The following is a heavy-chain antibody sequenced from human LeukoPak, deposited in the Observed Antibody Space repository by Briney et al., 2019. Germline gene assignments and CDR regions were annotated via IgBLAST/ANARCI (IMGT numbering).Heavy chain of an antibody. J-gene: IGHJ4*02. D-gene: IGHD3-22*01. Sequence: GGSLRLSGAASGFTVSSIYMNWVRQAPGKGLEWVSVIYSGGSTYYADSVKGRFTISRDNSKNTLYLQMNSLRAEDTAVYYCARVSRGPHPYYYDSSGYMDYWGQGTLVTVSS. CDR2: IYSGGST. CDR1: GFTVSSIY. V-gene: IGHV3-53*01. CDR3: ARVSRGPHPYYYDSSGYMDY.